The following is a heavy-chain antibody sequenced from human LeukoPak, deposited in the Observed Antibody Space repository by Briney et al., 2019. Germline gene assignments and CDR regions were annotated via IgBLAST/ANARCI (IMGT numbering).Heavy chain of an antibody. CDR1: GGSISSGSYY. Sequence: PSETLSLTCTVSGGSISSGSYYWSWIRQPAGKGLEWIGRIYTRGSTNYNPSLKSRVTISIDTSKNQFSLKLSSVTAADTAVYYCASSTMVVTPLSDHIDYWGQGTLVTVSS. V-gene: IGHV4-61*02. J-gene: IGHJ4*02. CDR3: ASSTMVVTPLSDHIDY. D-gene: IGHD4-23*01. CDR2: IYTRGST.